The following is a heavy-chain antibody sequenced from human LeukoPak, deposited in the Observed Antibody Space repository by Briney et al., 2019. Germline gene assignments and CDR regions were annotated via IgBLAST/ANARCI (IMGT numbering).Heavy chain of an antibody. V-gene: IGHV4-4*09. D-gene: IGHD5-12*01. CDR2: IYTSGST. CDR1: GGSISSYY. CDR3: ARLKWIDAFDI. Sequence: SETLSLTCTVSGGSISSYYWSWIRQPPGKGLEWIGYIYTSGSTNYNPSLKSRVTISVDTSKNQFFLKLSSVTAADTAVYYCARLKWIDAFDIWGQGTMVTVSS. J-gene: IGHJ3*02.